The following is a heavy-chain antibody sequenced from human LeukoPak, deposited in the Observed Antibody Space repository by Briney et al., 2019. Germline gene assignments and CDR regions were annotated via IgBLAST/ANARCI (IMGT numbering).Heavy chain of an antibody. D-gene: IGHD3-10*01. CDR1: GGSISSYY. CDR3: ARVIRENYYGSGSFGGDPNWFDL. CDR2: IYYSGST. V-gene: IGHV4-59*12. Sequence: SETLSLTCTVSGGSISSYYWSWIRQPPGKGLEWIGYIYYSGSTNYNPSLKSRVTISVDTSKNQFSLKLSSVTAADTAVYYCARVIRENYYGSGSFGGDPNWFDLWGQGTLVTVSS. J-gene: IGHJ5*02.